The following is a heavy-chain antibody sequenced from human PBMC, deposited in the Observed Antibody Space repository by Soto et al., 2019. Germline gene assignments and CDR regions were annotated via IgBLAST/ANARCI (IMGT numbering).Heavy chain of an antibody. CDR1: GFTFSTYG. Sequence: QVQLVESGGGVVQPGRSLRLSCAASGFTFSTYGMHWVRQAPGKRLEWVAVISHDGSNKYYADSVKGRFTISRDNSKNTLYLQMNSLKPEDTAVYYCANGYRSGWYYFDYWGQGTLVTVSS. CDR2: ISHDGSNK. V-gene: IGHV3-30*18. D-gene: IGHD6-19*01. CDR3: ANGYRSGWYYFDY. J-gene: IGHJ4*02.